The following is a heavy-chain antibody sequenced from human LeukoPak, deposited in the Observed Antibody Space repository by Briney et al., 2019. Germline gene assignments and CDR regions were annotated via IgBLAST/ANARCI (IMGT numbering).Heavy chain of an antibody. V-gene: IGHV3-20*04. D-gene: IGHD3-3*01. Sequence: GGSLRLSCAASGFTFDDYGMSWVRQAPGKGLEWVSGINWNGGSTDYADSVKGRFTISRDNAKNSLYLQMNSLRAEDTALYYCARESYDFWSGYYKYYYYYYMDVWGKGTTVTVSS. J-gene: IGHJ6*03. CDR1: GFTFDDYG. CDR2: INWNGGST. CDR3: ARESYDFWSGYYKYYYYYYMDV.